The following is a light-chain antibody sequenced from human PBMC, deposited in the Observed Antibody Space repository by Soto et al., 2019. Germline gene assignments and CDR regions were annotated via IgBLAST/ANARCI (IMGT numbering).Light chain of an antibody. Sequence: SYELTQPLSVSVALGQTARITCGGNNIGTKNVHWYQQKPGQAPVLVMYSDRNRPSGIPERFSGSNSGNTATLTISRAQAGDEADYYCQVWDSSTALYVFGTGTKATVL. CDR2: SDR. J-gene: IGLJ1*01. CDR3: QVWDSSTALYV. CDR1: NIGTKN. V-gene: IGLV3-9*01.